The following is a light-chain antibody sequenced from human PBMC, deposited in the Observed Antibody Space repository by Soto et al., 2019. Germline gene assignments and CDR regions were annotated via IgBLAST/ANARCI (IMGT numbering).Light chain of an antibody. CDR2: DAS. J-gene: IGKJ2*01. CDR3: QQYNSYSVYT. V-gene: IGKV1-5*01. Sequence: DIQMTQSPSTLSASVGDRVTITCRASQSISSWLAWYQQKQGKAPKLLIYDASSLESGVPSRFRGRGSVTVFTLTISGMQADDFATYYCQQYNSYSVYTFGQGTKLEIK. CDR1: QSISSW.